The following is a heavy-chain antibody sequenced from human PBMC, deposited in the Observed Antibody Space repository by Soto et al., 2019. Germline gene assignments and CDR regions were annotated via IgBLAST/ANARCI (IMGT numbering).Heavy chain of an antibody. J-gene: IGHJ4*02. D-gene: IGHD4-17*01. V-gene: IGHV3-9*01. Sequence: EVQLVESGGGFVQPGRSLRLSCAASGFTFDDYAMHWVRQAPGKGLECVSGISWTSGSIGYADSVKGRFTISRDNAKNYLYLQMNSLRAEDTALYYCAKVGGYDSGDHGDYFDYCGQGTLVTVSS. CDR2: ISWTSGSI. CDR1: GFTFDDYA. CDR3: AKVGGYDSGDHGDYFDY.